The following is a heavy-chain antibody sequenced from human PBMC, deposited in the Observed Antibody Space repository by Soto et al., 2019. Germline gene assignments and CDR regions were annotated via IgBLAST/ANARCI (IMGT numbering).Heavy chain of an antibody. D-gene: IGHD3-9*01. CDR1: GYTFTSYA. Sequence: ASVKVSCKASGYTFTSYAMHWVRQAPGQRLEWMGWINAGNGNTKYSQKFQGRVTITRDTSASTAYMELSSLRSEDTAVYYCARGPALVLTPSDSWFDPWGQGTLVTVSS. CDR3: ARGPALVLTPSDSWFDP. V-gene: IGHV1-3*01. CDR2: INAGNGNT. J-gene: IGHJ5*02.